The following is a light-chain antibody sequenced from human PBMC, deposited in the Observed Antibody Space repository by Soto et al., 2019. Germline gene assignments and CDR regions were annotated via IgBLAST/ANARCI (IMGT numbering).Light chain of an antibody. CDR2: GAS. CDR3: QYYGSSPFT. Sequence: EIVLTQSPGTLSLSPGERATLSCRASQSFSSSYLAWYQQKPGQAPRLLIYGASSRATGIPDRFSGSGSGTDFTLTISSLETEDFAVYYCQYYGSSPFTFGPGTKVDIK. J-gene: IGKJ3*01. CDR1: QSFSSSY. V-gene: IGKV3-20*01.